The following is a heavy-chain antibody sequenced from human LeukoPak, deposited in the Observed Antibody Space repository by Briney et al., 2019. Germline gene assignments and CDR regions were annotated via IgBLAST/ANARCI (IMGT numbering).Heavy chain of an antibody. CDR1: GYTFTGYL. CDR2: ISPNSGDT. CDR3: VRGLTTVATWLYL. D-gene: IGHD4-17*01. V-gene: IGHV1-2*02. J-gene: IGHJ2*01. Sequence: GASVKVSCKASGYTFTGYLMHWVRQAPGQGLEWMGWISPNSGDTKYAQKFQGRVTMTRDTSISTAYMEVSRLRSDDTAVYYCVRGLTTVATWLYLWGRGTLVTVSS.